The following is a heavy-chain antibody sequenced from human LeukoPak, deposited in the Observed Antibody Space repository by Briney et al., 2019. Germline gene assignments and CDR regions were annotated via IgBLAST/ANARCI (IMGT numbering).Heavy chain of an antibody. CDR3: ARDPSPFQWLTSAFDI. D-gene: IGHD6-19*01. J-gene: IGHJ3*02. Sequence: GGSLRLSCAASGFTFNNYWMHWVRQAPGKGLVWVSRINSDGSSTSYADSKKGLFTISRDTAKNTLYLQMNSLRADDTVVYYCARDPSPFQWLTSAFDIWGQGTMVTVSS. V-gene: IGHV3-74*01. CDR1: GFTFNNYW. CDR2: INSDGSST.